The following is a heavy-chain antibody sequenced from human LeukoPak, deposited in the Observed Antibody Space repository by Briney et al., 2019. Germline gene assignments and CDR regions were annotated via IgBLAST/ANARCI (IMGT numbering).Heavy chain of an antibody. V-gene: IGHV3-30*02. CDR2: IQYDGSDK. D-gene: IGHD3-10*01. Sequence: GGSPRLSCAASGFTFSSYGIHWVRQAPGKGLEWVTFIQYDGSDKYYADSVKGRFSISRDNSKNTLYLQMNSLRPEYTAVYYCARGGTGHYYSSGTYYQSYYFDYWGQGSLVTVSS. CDR3: ARGGTGHYYSSGTYYQSYYFDY. J-gene: IGHJ4*02. CDR1: GFTFSSYG.